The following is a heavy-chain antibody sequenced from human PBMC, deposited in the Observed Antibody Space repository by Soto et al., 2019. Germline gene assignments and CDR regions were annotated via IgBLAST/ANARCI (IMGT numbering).Heavy chain of an antibody. CDR1: GFRFSRNG. J-gene: IGHJ4*02. Sequence: PGGSLRLSCVASGFRFSRNGMHWVRQAPGKWLEWMAHISYDGSNKYYVDSVKGRFTISRDNSKNTLYLQMNSLRAEDTAVYYCAKDRSSSWTLDYWGQGTLVTVSS. D-gene: IGHD6-13*01. V-gene: IGHV3-30*18. CDR2: ISYDGSNK. CDR3: AKDRSSSWTLDY.